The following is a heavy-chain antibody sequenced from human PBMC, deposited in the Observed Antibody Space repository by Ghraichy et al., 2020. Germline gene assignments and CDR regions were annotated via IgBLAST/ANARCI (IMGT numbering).Heavy chain of an antibody. CDR1: GGSFSGYY. V-gene: IGHV4-34*01. CDR3: ARGSHLSITMIVVVITPTYFDY. J-gene: IGHJ4*02. Sequence: SXTLSLTCAVYGGSFSGYYWSWIRQPPGKGLEWIGEINHSGSTNYNPSLKSRVTISVDTSKNQFSLKLSSVTAADTAVYYCARGSHLSITMIVVVITPTYFDYWGQGTLVTVSS. D-gene: IGHD3-22*01. CDR2: INHSGST.